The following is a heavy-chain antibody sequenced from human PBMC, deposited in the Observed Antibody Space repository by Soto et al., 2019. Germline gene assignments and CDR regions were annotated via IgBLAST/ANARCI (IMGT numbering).Heavy chain of an antibody. CDR1: GYSFTSYW. J-gene: IGHJ6*02. Sequence: PGESLKISCKGSGYSFTSYWISWVRQMPGKGLEWMGRIDPSDSYTNYSPSFQGHVTISADKSISTAYLQWSSLKASDTAMYYCARLGRSRYDILTGYYNAYYYYGMDVWGQGTTVTVSS. V-gene: IGHV5-10-1*01. CDR2: IDPSDSYT. CDR3: ARLGRSRYDILTGYYNAYYYYGMDV. D-gene: IGHD3-9*01.